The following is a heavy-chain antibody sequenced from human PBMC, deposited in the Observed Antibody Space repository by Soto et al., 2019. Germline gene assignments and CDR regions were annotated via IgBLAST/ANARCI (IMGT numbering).Heavy chain of an antibody. Sequence: ASVKVSCKASGYTFTSYGISWVRQAPGQGLEWMGWISAYNGNTNYAQKLQGRVTMTTDTSTSTAYMELRSLRSDDTAVYYCARDLVMWGYYDSSGYHNDYYYGMDVWGQGTTVTVSS. J-gene: IGHJ6*02. D-gene: IGHD3-22*01. CDR3: ARDLVMWGYYDSSGYHNDYYYGMDV. CDR2: ISAYNGNT. V-gene: IGHV1-18*01. CDR1: GYTFTSYG.